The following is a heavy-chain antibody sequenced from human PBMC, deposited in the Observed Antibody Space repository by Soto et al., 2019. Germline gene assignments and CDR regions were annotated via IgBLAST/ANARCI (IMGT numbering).Heavy chain of an antibody. V-gene: IGHV3-48*01. Sequence: PGGSLRLSCAASGFTFSSYAMSWVRQAPGKGLEWVSYISSSSSTIYYADSVKGRFTISRDNAKNSLYLQMNSLRAEDTAVYYFARDQLYYNDISGRPLNAFDVWGQGTMVTVSS. CDR1: GFTFSSYA. CDR2: ISSSSSTI. D-gene: IGHD3-22*01. CDR3: ARDQLYYNDISGRPLNAFDV. J-gene: IGHJ3*01.